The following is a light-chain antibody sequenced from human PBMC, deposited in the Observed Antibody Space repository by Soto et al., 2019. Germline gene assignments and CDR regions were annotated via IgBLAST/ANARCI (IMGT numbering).Light chain of an antibody. CDR1: QSVSSY. CDR3: QQRSNWQVT. V-gene: IGKV3-11*01. J-gene: IGKJ5*01. Sequence: EIVLTQSPVTLSLSPGERATLYCRASQSVSSYLAWYQQKPGQAPRLLIYDASNRATGIPARFSGSGSGTDFTLTISSLEPEEFAVYYCQQRSNWQVTFGQGTRLEIK. CDR2: DAS.